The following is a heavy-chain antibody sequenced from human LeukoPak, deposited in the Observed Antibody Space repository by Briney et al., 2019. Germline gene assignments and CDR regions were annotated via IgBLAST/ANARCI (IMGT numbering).Heavy chain of an antibody. CDR3: ARRGAAAATWVDFDY. CDR2: IYTSGST. D-gene: IGHD6-13*01. J-gene: IGHJ4*02. V-gene: IGHV4-61*02. CDR1: GGSISSSSYY. Sequence: SETLSLTCTVSGGSISSSSYYWSWIRQPAGKGLEWIGRIYTSGSTNYNPSLKSRVTMSVDTSKNQFSLKLSSVTAADTAVYYCARRGAAAATWVDFDYWGQGTLVTVSS.